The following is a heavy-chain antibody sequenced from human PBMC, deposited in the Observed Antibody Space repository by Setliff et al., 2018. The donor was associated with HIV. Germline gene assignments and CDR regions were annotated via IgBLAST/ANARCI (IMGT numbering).Heavy chain of an antibody. CDR2: IYYDGST. J-gene: IGHJ2*01. Sequence: LSLTCAVSGVSISSQYWNWIRQLPGDVLEWIGYIYYDGSTFYNPSLESRVTISVDRSKNQFSLQLTSVTAADTALYYCARGRTVASSGWSSVRCYLDLWGRGTQVTVSS. V-gene: IGHV4-59*11. CDR1: GVSISSQY. CDR3: ARGRTVASSGWSSVRCYLDL. D-gene: IGHD6-19*01.